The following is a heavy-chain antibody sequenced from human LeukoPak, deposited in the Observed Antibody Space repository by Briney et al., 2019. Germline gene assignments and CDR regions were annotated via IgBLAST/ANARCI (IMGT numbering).Heavy chain of an antibody. CDR1: GFTFSSYA. Sequence: GGSLRLSCAASGFTFSSYAMSWVRQAPGKGLEWVSALSGSGASTCYADSVKGRFTISRDNSKNTLYLQMNSLRAEDTAIYYCAKDIVVVPAATALWDYWGQGALVTVSS. CDR3: AKDIVVVPAATALWDY. D-gene: IGHD2-2*01. CDR2: LSGSGAST. J-gene: IGHJ4*02. V-gene: IGHV3-23*01.